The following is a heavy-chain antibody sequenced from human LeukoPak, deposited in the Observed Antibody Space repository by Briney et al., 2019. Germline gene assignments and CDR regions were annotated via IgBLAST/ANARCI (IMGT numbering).Heavy chain of an antibody. J-gene: IGHJ6*03. CDR1: GYTFTSYD. Sequence: ASVKVSCKASGYTFTSYDINWVRQATGQGLEWMGWMNPNSGNTGYAQKFQGRVTITRNTSISTAYMELSSLRSEDTAVYYCARGGSYYDFWSGSAYYYMDVWGKGTTVTVSS. CDR3: ARGGSYYDFWSGSAYYYMDV. D-gene: IGHD3-3*01. CDR2: MNPNSGNT. V-gene: IGHV1-8*03.